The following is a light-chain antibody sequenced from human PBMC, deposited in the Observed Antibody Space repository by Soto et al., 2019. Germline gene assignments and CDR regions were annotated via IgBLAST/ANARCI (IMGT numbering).Light chain of an antibody. Sequence: SVLTQSPATLSLSPGERATLSCRASQSVSSYLAWYQQKPGQAPRLLIYDASNSAPGIPARFSGSGSGTDFTLTISSLEPEDFAVYYCQQRSNWPPYTFGQGTKLEMK. CDR1: QSVSSY. V-gene: IGKV3-11*01. CDR3: QQRSNWPPYT. CDR2: DAS. J-gene: IGKJ2*01.